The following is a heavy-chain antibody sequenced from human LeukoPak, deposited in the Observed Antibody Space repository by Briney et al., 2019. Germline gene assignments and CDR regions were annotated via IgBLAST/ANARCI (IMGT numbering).Heavy chain of an antibody. D-gene: IGHD6-13*01. CDR2: ISSNGGST. CDR3: VKDLRYSTSSPLYY. CDR1: GFTFSSYA. J-gene: IGHJ4*02. V-gene: IGHV3-64D*06. Sequence: GGSLRVSCLASGFTFSSYAMHWVRQAPGKGLEYVSAISSNGGSTYYADSVKGRFTISRDNSKNTLYRQMSSLRSKDTAVYYCVKDLRYSTSSPLYYCGEGTPVTVSS.